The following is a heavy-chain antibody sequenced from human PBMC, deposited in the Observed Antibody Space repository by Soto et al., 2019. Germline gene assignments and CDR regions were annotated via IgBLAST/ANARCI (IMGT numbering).Heavy chain of an antibody. CDR2: IRSKANSYAT. D-gene: IGHD3-16*01. V-gene: IGHV3-73*01. CDR3: TRLITHLDY. J-gene: IGHJ4*02. Sequence: GGSLRLSCAASGFTFSGSAMHWVRQASGKGLEWVGRIRSKANSYATAYAASVKGRFTISRDDSKNTAYLQMNSLKTEDTAVYYCTRLITHLDYWGRGTLVTVSS. CDR1: GFTFSGSA.